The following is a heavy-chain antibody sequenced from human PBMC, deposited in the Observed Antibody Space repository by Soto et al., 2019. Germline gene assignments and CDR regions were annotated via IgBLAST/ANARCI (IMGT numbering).Heavy chain of an antibody. D-gene: IGHD3-3*01. J-gene: IGHJ5*02. CDR2: IYYSGST. V-gene: IGHV4-31*03. Sequence: LSLTCTVSGGSISSGVYYWSWIRQHPGKGLEWIGYIYYSGSTYYNPSLKSRVTISVDTSKNQFSLKLSSVTAADTAVYYCARAGISLPRGFWSGYYGGINWFDPWGQGTLVTVSS. CDR1: GGSISSGVYY. CDR3: ARAGISLPRGFWSGYYGGINWFDP.